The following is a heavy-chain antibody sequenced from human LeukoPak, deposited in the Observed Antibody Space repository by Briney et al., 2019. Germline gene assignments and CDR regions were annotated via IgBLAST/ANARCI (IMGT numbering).Heavy chain of an antibody. V-gene: IGHV3-48*03. Sequence: GGSLRLSCAASGFTFSSYEMNWVRQAPGKGLEWVSYISSGSTIYYADSVKGRFTISRDNAKNSLYLQMNSLRAEDTAVYYCAREGPVGVVAVPRGYFDYWGQGTLVTVSS. CDR1: GFTFSSYE. J-gene: IGHJ4*02. CDR3: AREGPVGVVAVPRGYFDY. CDR2: ISSGSTI. D-gene: IGHD2-15*01.